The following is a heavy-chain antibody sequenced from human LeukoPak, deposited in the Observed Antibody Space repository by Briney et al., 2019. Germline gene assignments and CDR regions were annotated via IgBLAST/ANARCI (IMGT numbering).Heavy chain of an antibody. CDR2: INHSGST. Sequence: SETLSLTCAVYGGSFSGYYWSWIRQPPGKGLEWIGEINHSGSTNYNPSLKSRVTISVDTSKNQFSLKLSSVTAADTAVYYCALASXITMIIDAFDIWGQGTMVTVSS. CDR1: GGSFSGYY. D-gene: IGHD3-22*01. CDR3: ALASXITMIIDAFDI. J-gene: IGHJ3*02. V-gene: IGHV4-34*01.